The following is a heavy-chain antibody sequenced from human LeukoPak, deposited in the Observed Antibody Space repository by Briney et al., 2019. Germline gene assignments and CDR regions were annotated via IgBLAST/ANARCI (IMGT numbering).Heavy chain of an antibody. CDR3: AREERYCSSTSCYMIAFDI. CDR1: GGSISSGDYY. V-gene: IGHV4-30-4*08. D-gene: IGHD2-2*02. J-gene: IGHJ3*02. CDR2: IYYSGST. Sequence: PSQTLSFTCTVSGGSISSGDYYWSWIRQPPGKGLEWIGYIYYSGSTYYNPSLKSRVTISVDTSKNQFSLKLSSVTAADTAVYYCAREERYCSSTSCYMIAFDIWGQGTMVTVSS.